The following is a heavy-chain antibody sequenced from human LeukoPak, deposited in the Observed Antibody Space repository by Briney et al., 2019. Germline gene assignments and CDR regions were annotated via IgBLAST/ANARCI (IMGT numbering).Heavy chain of an antibody. D-gene: IGHD6-19*01. Sequence: GGSLRLSCAASGFTFATYEINWVRHAPPKGLEWVGVMWFDGSNRYYADSVRGRFTISRDNSKNTLYPQMNSLRAEDTGVYNCARDRYSSVFSGVFDIWGEGTMVTVS. CDR2: MWFDGSNR. CDR1: GFTFATYE. J-gene: IGHJ3*02. CDR3: ARDRYSSVFSGVFDI. V-gene: IGHV3-33*08.